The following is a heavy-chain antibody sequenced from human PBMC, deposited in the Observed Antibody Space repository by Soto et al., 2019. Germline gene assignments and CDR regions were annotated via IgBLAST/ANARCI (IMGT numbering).Heavy chain of an antibody. V-gene: IGHV3-49*03. CDR3: TRGLVLRYFDWSPPFDY. CDR1: GFTFGDYA. D-gene: IGHD3-9*01. CDR2: IRSKAYGGTT. J-gene: IGHJ4*02. Sequence: PGGSLRLSCTASGFTFGDYAMSWFRQAPWKGLEWVGFIRSKAYGGTTEYAASVKGRFTISRDDSKSIAYLQMNSLKTEDTAVYYCTRGLVLRYFDWSPPFDYWGQGTLVTVSS.